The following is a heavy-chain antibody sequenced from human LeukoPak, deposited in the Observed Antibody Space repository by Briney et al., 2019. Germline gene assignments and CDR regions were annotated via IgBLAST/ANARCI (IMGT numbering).Heavy chain of an antibody. CDR2: IYPGDSDT. J-gene: IGHJ5*02. CDR3: ARHDYGDYLRWFDP. V-gene: IGHV5-51*01. D-gene: IGHD4-17*01. CDR1: GSRFTSYW. Sequence: GASLKISCKGSGSRFTSYWIGWVRQMPGKGLEWMGIIYPGDSDTRYSPSFQGQVTISADKSISTAYLQWSSLKASDTAMYYCARHDYGDYLRWFDPWGQGTLVTVSS.